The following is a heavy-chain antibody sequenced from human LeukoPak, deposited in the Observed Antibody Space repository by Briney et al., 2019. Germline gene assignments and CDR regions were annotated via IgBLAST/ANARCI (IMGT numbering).Heavy chain of an antibody. CDR3: ASPAYCGGDCYYYYGMDV. CDR2: IYPGDSDT. CDR1: GYSFTSYW. D-gene: IGHD2-21*02. J-gene: IGHJ6*02. V-gene: IGHV5-51*01. Sequence: GESLKISCKGSGYSFTSYWIGWVRQMPGKGLEWVGIIYPGDSDTRYSPSFQGQVAISADKSISTAYLQWSSLKASDTAMYYCASPAYCGGDCYYYYGMDVWGQGTTVTVSS.